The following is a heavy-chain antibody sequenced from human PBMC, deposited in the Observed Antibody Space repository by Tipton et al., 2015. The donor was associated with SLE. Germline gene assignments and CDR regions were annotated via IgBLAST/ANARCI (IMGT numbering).Heavy chain of an antibody. Sequence: TLSLTCTVSGGSISNSYWNWIRQPPGKALEWIGYIYYSGSTYYNPSLKSRVTISVDTSKNQFSLKLSSVTAADTAVYYCARAREQQLPHFDYWGQGTLVTVSS. D-gene: IGHD6-13*01. CDR1: GGSISNSY. CDR3: ARAREQQLPHFDY. V-gene: IGHV4-59*01. J-gene: IGHJ4*02. CDR2: IYYSGST.